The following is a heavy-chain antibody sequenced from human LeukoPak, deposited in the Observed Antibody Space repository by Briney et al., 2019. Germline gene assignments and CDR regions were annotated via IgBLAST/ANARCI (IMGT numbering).Heavy chain of an antibody. CDR2: ISYSGNT. CDR3: ARKSSRGGFNGYDYWYFHL. Sequence: SETLSLTCTVSGGSISSYFWSWLRQPPGKRLEWIGYISYSGNTDYNPSLKSRVTLSVDTSKNRLSLKLSSVTAADTAVYYCARKSSRGGFNGYDYWYFHLWARGTLVPVSS. V-gene: IGHV4-59*08. CDR1: GGSISSYF. D-gene: IGHD5-12*01. J-gene: IGHJ2*01.